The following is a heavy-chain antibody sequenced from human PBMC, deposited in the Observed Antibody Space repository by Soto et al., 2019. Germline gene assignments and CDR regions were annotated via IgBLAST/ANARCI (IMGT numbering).Heavy chain of an antibody. Sequence: LRLPRAAFGFTLSNAWMSWVRQAPGKGLEWVGRIKSKTDGGTTDYAAPVKGRFTISRDDSKNTLYLQMNSLKTEDTAVYYCTTGRYYDPFDPWGQGTPVTVSS. CDR1: GFTLSNAW. CDR2: IKSKTDGGTT. J-gene: IGHJ5*02. CDR3: TTGRYYDPFDP. V-gene: IGHV3-15*01. D-gene: IGHD3-22*01.